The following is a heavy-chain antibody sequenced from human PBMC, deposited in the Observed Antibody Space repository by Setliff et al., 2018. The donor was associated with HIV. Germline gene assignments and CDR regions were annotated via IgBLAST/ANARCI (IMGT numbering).Heavy chain of an antibody. CDR2: INYDGRT. V-gene: IGHV4-39*07. D-gene: IGHD3-10*01. Sequence: SETLSLTCTVSGGSIRTGAYYWGWIRQPPGKGLEWIGSINYDGRTFYKPSLKSRLTISVDTSKNQFSLSLNSVTAADTAVYFCARVLYGGGSWPFDYWGQGTLVTVSS. CDR3: ARVLYGGGSWPFDY. J-gene: IGHJ4*02. CDR1: GGSIRTGAYY.